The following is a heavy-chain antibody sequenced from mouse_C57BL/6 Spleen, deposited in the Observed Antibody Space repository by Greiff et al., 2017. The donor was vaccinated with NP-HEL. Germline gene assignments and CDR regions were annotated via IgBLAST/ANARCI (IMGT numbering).Heavy chain of an antibody. V-gene: IGHV5-4*03. CDR1: GFTFSSYA. D-gene: IGHD2-4*01. CDR2: ISDGGSYT. Sequence: EVKVVESGGGLVKPGGSLKLSCAASGFTFSSYAMSWVRQTPEKRLEWVATISDGGSYTYYPDNVKGRFTISRDNAKNNLYLQMSHLKSEDTAMYYCARAEDYDGFAYWGQGTLVTVSA. J-gene: IGHJ3*01. CDR3: ARAEDYDGFAY.